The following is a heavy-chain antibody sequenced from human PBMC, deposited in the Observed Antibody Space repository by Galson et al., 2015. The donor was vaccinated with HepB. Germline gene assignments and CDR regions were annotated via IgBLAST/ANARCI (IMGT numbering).Heavy chain of an antibody. CDR2: IIPIFGTA. D-gene: IGHD4-17*01. V-gene: IGHV1-69*13. Sequence: SVKVSCKASGGTFSSYAISWVRQAPGQGLEWMGGIIPIFGTANYAQKFQGRVTITADESTSTAYMELSSLRSEDTAVYYCACTVTTLDPRNWYFDLWGRGTLVTVSS. CDR1: GGTFSSYA. CDR3: ACTVTTLDPRNWYFDL. J-gene: IGHJ2*01.